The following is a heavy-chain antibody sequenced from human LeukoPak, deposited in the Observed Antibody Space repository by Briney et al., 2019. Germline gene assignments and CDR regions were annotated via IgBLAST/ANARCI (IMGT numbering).Heavy chain of an antibody. D-gene: IGHD2-15*01. CDR1: GFTFSSYA. CDR3: AREVRGLRSYFDY. Sequence: GGSLTLSCAASGFTFSSYAMTWVRQAPGKGLEWVSAINDRGDHTYYTDSVKGRFTISRDHSKSTLYLQMNSLRAEDTAVYYCAREVRGLRSYFDYWGQGTLVTVSS. V-gene: IGHV3-23*01. CDR2: INDRGDHT. J-gene: IGHJ4*02.